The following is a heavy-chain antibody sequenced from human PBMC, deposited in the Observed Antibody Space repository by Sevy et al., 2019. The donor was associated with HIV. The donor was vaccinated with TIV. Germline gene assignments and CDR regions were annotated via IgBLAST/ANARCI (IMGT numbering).Heavy chain of an antibody. V-gene: IGHV3-33*03. J-gene: IGHJ5*02. CDR3: AKDGYYYDSTARDWFDP. CDR1: GFNFNPYT. D-gene: IGHD3-22*01. Sequence: GGSLRLSCAASGFNFNPYTMHWVRQAPGKGLEWVATISSDGSKKDYAYSVKGRFTISRDNSKNTMNLQMNSLRVDDTAVYYCAKDGYYYDSTARDWFDPWGQGTLVTVSS. CDR2: ISSDGSKK.